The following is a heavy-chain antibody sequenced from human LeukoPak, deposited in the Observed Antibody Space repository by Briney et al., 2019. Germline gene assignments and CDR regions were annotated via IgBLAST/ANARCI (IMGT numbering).Heavy chain of an antibody. CDR1: GFTFSSYW. J-gene: IGHJ3*02. CDR2: ISSSSSTI. D-gene: IGHD3-9*01. V-gene: IGHV3-48*04. CDR3: ARDQNVRYFDGLPNDAFDI. Sequence: GGSLRLSCAASGFTFSSYWMNWVRQAPGKGLEWVSYISSSSSTIYYADSVKGRFTISRDNAKNSLYLQMNSLRAEDTAVYYCARDQNVRYFDGLPNDAFDIWGQGTMVTVSS.